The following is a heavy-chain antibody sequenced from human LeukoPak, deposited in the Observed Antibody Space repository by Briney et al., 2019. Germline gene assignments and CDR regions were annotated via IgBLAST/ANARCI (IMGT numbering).Heavy chain of an antibody. CDR1: GGTFSSYA. J-gene: IGHJ3*02. Sequence: SVKVSCKASGGTFSSYAISWVRQAPGQGLEWMGGIIPIFGTANYAQKFQGRVTITADESTSTAYMELSSLRSDDTAVYYCAGEDNSSGYRPFDIWGQRTMVTVPS. V-gene: IGHV1-69*13. CDR3: AGEDNSSGYRPFDI. D-gene: IGHD3-22*01. CDR2: IIPIFGTA.